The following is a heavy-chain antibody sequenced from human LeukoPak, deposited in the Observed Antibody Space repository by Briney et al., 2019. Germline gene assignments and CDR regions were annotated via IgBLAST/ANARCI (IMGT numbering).Heavy chain of an antibody. CDR3: ARAYYCGGGGCKLEY. D-gene: IGHD2-21*01. CDR1: GYSFNSYW. Sequence: GESLKISCPGSGYSFNSYWIAWVRQMPGKGLEWRGIIYPGDSDTRYSPSFQGQNTMSADKSNNTAYLRWSSQKASDTAMYYCARAYYCGGGGCKLEYWGQGTMVAVSS. CDR2: IYPGDSDT. V-gene: IGHV5-51*01. J-gene: IGHJ4*02.